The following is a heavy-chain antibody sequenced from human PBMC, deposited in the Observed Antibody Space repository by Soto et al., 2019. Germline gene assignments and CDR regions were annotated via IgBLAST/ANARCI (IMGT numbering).Heavy chain of an antibody. D-gene: IGHD2-2*01. V-gene: IGHV4-31*03. CDR3: ARGGSSTANCMDP. Sequence: PSETLSLTCTVSGDAIYIGGYYWTWSRQHPGNGLEWSVYIYHTGKTYYNPSIERRVTMSVDTSKNQFSLKLASVTASDTAVYYCARGGSSTANCMDPWGQGTLVTVSS. CDR1: GDAIYIGGYY. CDR2: IYHTGKT. J-gene: IGHJ5*02.